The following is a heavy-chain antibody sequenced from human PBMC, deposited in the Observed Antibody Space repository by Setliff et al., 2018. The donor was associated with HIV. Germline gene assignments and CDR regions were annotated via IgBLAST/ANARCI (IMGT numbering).Heavy chain of an antibody. J-gene: IGHJ4*02. CDR1: GFTFSSYD. D-gene: IGHD6-19*01. Sequence: PGGSLRLSCAASGFTFSSYDMFWVRQVAGKGLEWVSAIGTAADTFYPASVKGRFIISRENAKNSLYLQMNSLRVGDTAVYYCVRAPPSGWHPSFASWGQGALVTVSS. CDR2: IGTAADT. V-gene: IGHV3-13*01. CDR3: VRAPPSGWHPSFAS.